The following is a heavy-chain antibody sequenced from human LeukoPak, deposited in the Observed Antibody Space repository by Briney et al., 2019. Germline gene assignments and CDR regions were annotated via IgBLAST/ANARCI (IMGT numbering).Heavy chain of an antibody. Sequence: QPGGSLRLSCAASRFTFSNYAMCWVRQAPGKGLEWVSAISKSGSTYYADSVKGRFTISRDNSRNTLYLQMDSLRADDTAVYYCAKRPAAVRGVIPYLDYWGQGTLVTVSS. J-gene: IGHJ4*02. D-gene: IGHD3-10*02. CDR2: ISKSGST. CDR1: RFTFSNYA. V-gene: IGHV3-23*01. CDR3: AKRPAAVRGVIPYLDY.